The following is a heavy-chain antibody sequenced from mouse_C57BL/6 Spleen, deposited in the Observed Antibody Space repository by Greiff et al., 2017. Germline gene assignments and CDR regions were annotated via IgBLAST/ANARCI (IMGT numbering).Heavy chain of an antibody. CDR2: ISDGGSYT. CDR1: GFTFSSYA. J-gene: IGHJ2*01. Sequence: EVQRVESGGGLVKPGGSLKLSCAASGFTFSSYAMSWVRQTPEKRLEWVATISDGGSYTYYPDNVKGRFTISRDNAKNNLYLQLRHLKSEDTAMYYCARDNDGRSLDYWGQGTTLTVSS. V-gene: IGHV5-4*01. CDR3: ARDNDGRSLDY. D-gene: IGHD1-1*01.